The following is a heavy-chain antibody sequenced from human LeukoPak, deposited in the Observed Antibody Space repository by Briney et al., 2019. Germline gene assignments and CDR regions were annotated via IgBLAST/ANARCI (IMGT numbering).Heavy chain of an antibody. D-gene: IGHD3-22*01. J-gene: IGHJ4*02. V-gene: IGHV1-46*01. Sequence: ASVKVSCKASGYTFTTYYMHWVRQAPGQGLEWVGIINPSGGDTSYAQRFLGRATMTRDTSTSTLYMELSSLRSEDTAVYYCATGPYDRSGYYYYYFDYWGQGTLVTVSS. CDR3: ATGPYDRSGYYYYYFDY. CDR2: INPSGGDT. CDR1: GYTFTTYY.